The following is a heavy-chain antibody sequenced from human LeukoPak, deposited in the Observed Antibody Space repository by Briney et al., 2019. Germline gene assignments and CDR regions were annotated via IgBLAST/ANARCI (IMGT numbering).Heavy chain of an antibody. CDR1: GYTFTVYY. Sequence: GASVEVSCKASGYTFTVYYMHWVRQASGQGLEYMGWINPNSGGTNYAQKFQGRVTMTRDTSITTAYMELSRLTSDDTAVYYCARDRGDPYSFDYWGQGTMVTVSS. CDR2: INPNSGGT. V-gene: IGHV1-2*02. CDR3: ARDRGDPYSFDY. J-gene: IGHJ4*02. D-gene: IGHD2-21*01.